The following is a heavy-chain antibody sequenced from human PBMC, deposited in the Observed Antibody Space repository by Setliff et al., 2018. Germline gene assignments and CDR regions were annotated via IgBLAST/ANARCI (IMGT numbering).Heavy chain of an antibody. D-gene: IGHD4-17*01. CDR2: ISHSGST. CDR1: GYSISSGHY. V-gene: IGHV4-38-2*02. Sequence: SETLSLTCTVSGYSISSGHYWGWIRQPPGKGLEWIGSISHSGSTYYNPSLRSRVTISLDTSKNQFSPKLNSATAADTAVYYCAGGRRYDYGWDFDYWGQGTLVTVSS. CDR3: AGGRRYDYGWDFDY. J-gene: IGHJ4*02.